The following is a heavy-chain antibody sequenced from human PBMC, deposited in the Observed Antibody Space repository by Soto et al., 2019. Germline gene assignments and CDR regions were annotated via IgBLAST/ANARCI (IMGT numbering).Heavy chain of an antibody. CDR1: GYTFTSYD. V-gene: IGHV1-8*01. CDR2: MNPNSGNT. D-gene: IGHD3-10*01. J-gene: IGHJ4*02. Sequence: ASVKVSCKASGYTFTSYDINWVRQATGQGLEWMGWMNPNSGNTGYAQKFQGRVTMTRNTSISTAYMDLSSLRSEDTAVYYCARLCLGEGPPDYWGLGTLVTVSS. CDR3: ARLCLGEGPPDY.